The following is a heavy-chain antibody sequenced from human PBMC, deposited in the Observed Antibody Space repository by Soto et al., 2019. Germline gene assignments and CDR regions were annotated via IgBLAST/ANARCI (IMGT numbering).Heavy chain of an antibody. CDR1: GGSISSYY. Sequence: SETLSLTCTVSGGSISSYYWSWIRQPPGKGLEWIGYMYYSGSTNYNPSLKSRVTISVDTSKNQFSLKLSSVTAADTAVYYCARSRGGYFDYWGQGTLVTVSS. D-gene: IGHD3-22*01. J-gene: IGHJ4*02. CDR3: ARSRGGYFDY. V-gene: IGHV4-59*01. CDR2: MYYSGST.